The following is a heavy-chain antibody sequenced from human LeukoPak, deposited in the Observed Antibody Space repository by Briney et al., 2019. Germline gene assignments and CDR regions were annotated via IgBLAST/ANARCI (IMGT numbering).Heavy chain of an antibody. Sequence: QPGGSLRLSCAASGFTLSSYWMHWVRQVPGKGLVWVSRINSDGSSTTYAASVKGRFTISRDNAKNTLYLQMNSLRAEDTAVYYWARGGVYRYGHFDYWGQGTLVTVSS. D-gene: IGHD5-18*01. V-gene: IGHV3-74*01. CDR1: GFTLSSYW. J-gene: IGHJ4*02. CDR3: ARGGVYRYGHFDY. CDR2: INSDGSST.